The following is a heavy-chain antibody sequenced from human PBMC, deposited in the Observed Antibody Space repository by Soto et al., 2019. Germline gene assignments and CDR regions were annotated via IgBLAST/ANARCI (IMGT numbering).Heavy chain of an antibody. J-gene: IGHJ4*02. V-gene: IGHV1-3*01. Sequence: QVQLVQSGAEVKKPGASVKVSCKASGYTFFTYAMHWVRQAPGQRLEWMGWINAGNGNTKYSQKFQGRVTITRDTSGRTAYMQLSSLRSEDTAVYYCARGPGGPDGPGDYWGQGTLVTVSS. CDR1: GYTFFTYA. D-gene: IGHD2-15*01. CDR2: INAGNGNT. CDR3: ARGPGGPDGPGDY.